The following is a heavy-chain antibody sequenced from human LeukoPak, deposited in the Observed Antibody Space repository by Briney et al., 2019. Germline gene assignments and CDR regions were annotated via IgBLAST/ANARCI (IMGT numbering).Heavy chain of an antibody. CDR3: ARDDSSPYYYYYGMDV. D-gene: IGHD6-6*01. J-gene: IGHJ6*02. CDR2: INPNSGGT. V-gene: IGHV1-2*02. Sequence: ASVKVSCKASGYTFTGYYMHWVRQAPGQGLEWMGWINPNSGGTNYAQKFQGRVTMTRDTSISTAYMELSRLRSDDTAVYYCARDDSSPYYYYYGMDVWGQGTTVTVSS. CDR1: GYTFTGYY.